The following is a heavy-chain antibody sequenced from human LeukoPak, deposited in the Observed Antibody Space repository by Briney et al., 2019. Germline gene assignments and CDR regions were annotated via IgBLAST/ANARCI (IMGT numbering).Heavy chain of an antibody. CDR3: ARAVGDLGSILTGYPYHFDY. J-gene: IGHJ4*02. CDR2: IYYSGST. V-gene: IGHV4-59*01. D-gene: IGHD3-9*01. CDR1: GGSISSYY. Sequence: SETLSLTCTVSGGSISSYYWSWIRQPPGKGLEWIGYIYYSGSTNYNPSLKSRVTISVDTSKNQFSLKLSSVTAADTAVYYCARAVGDLGSILTGYPYHFDYWGQGTLVTVSS.